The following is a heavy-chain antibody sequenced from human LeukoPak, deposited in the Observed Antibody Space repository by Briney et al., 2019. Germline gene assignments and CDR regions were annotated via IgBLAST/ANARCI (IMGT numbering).Heavy chain of an antibody. D-gene: IGHD3-10*01. Sequence: GGSLGLSCAASGFTFSSYAMSWVRQAPGKGLEWVSAISGSGGSTYYADSVKGRFTISRDNSKNTLYLQMNSLRAEDTAVYYCARSTMVRGVINRFDYWGQGTLVTVSS. CDR1: GFTFSSYA. CDR3: ARSTMVRGVINRFDY. J-gene: IGHJ4*02. CDR2: ISGSGGST. V-gene: IGHV3-23*01.